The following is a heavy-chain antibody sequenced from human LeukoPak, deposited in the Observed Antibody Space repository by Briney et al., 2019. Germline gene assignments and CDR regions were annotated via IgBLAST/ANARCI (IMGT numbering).Heavy chain of an antibody. D-gene: IGHD3-22*01. Sequence: GGSLRLSCAASGFIFKNHAMSWVRQAPGKGLEWVSATSGSGGTKFYADSVKGRFTISRDNSKDTLYLQMNSLRAEDTAIYYCAKFPSYDSSGHDGFDVWGQGTGVTVSS. V-gene: IGHV3-23*01. CDR2: TSGSGGTK. CDR3: AKFPSYDSSGHDGFDV. J-gene: IGHJ3*01. CDR1: GFIFKNHA.